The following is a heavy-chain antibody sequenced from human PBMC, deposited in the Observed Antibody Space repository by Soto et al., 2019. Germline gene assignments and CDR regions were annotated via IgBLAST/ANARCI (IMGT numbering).Heavy chain of an antibody. V-gene: IGHV3-23*01. D-gene: IGHD2-15*01. Sequence: EVQLLESGGALVQPGGSLRLSCAASGFTFSSYAMSWVRQAPGKGLEWVSLISGSGGGTYYADSVKGRFTISRDNSKNTLYMQMNSLRADDTTVLYLANHLSHGSPDYCGPGTLVTVSS. CDR2: ISGSGGGT. CDR3: ANHLSHGSPDY. J-gene: IGHJ4*02. CDR1: GFTFSSYA.